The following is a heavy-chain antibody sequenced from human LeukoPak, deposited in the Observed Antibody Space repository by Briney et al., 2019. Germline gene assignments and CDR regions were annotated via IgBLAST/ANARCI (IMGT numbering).Heavy chain of an antibody. Sequence: GGSLRLSCAASGFTFSSYAMSWVRQAPGKGLEWVSAISGSGGSTYYADSVKGRFTISRDNSKNTLYLQMNSLRAEDTAVYYCAKGPPGFSFRRLLLPLYFDYWGQGTLVTVSS. V-gene: IGHV3-23*01. CDR1: GFTFSSYA. CDR2: ISGSGGST. D-gene: IGHD3-22*01. CDR3: AKGPPGFSFRRLLLPLYFDY. J-gene: IGHJ4*02.